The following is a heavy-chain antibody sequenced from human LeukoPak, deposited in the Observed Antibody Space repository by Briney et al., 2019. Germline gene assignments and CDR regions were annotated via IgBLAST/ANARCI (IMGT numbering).Heavy chain of an antibody. CDR2: IWNDGSDK. J-gene: IGHJ1*01. V-gene: IGHV3-33*06. CDR3: AKDAQRGFDYSNSLQH. D-gene: IGHD4-11*01. Sequence: PGGSLRLSCAASKFTFIHYAMHWVRQAPGKGLEWVAVIWNDGSDKYYADSVKGRFTVSRDNSRNILYLQMDSLRAEDTGVYYCAKDAQRGFDYSNSLQHWGPGTLVTVSS. CDR1: KFTFIHYA.